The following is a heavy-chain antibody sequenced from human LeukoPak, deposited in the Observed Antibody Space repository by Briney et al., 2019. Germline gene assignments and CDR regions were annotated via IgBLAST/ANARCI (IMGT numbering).Heavy chain of an antibody. D-gene: IGHD3-3*01. J-gene: IGHJ1*01. CDR2: IYTSGST. V-gene: IGHV4-4*07. CDR3: ARRRITIFGVVTDIQH. Sequence: SETLSLTCTVSGGSISSYYWSWIREPAGKGLEWIGRIYTSGSTNYNPSLKSRVTISVDTSKNHFSLKLSSVTAADTAVYYCARRRITIFGVVTDIQHWGQGTLVTVSS. CDR1: GGSISSYY.